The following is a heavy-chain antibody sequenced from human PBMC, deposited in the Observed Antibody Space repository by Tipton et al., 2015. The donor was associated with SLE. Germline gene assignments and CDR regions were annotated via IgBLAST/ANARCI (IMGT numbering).Heavy chain of an antibody. Sequence: TLSLTCTVSGGSVSLHHWSWIRQPPGKGLECLGYIYYTGSTNYNPLLQSRATISLDTSKTQFALKLNSVTAADTAVYYCARFYGGTPDAFDIWGQGTMVTVSS. CDR2: IYYTGST. CDR3: ARFYGGTPDAFDI. J-gene: IGHJ3*02. V-gene: IGHV4-59*02. CDR1: GGSVSLHH. D-gene: IGHD4-23*01.